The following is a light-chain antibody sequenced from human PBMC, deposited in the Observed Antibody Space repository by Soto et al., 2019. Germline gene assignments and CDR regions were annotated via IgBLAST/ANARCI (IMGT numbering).Light chain of an antibody. CDR2: KAS. J-gene: IGKJ2*01. Sequence: DIQMTQSPSTLSASVGDRVTITCRASQSISSWLAWYQQKPGKAPKVLIYKASSLESGVPSRFSGSGSGTEYTLTISSLQPDDFATYYYQQYNSYSRSFGQGTMLEIK. CDR3: QQYNSYSRS. CDR1: QSISSW. V-gene: IGKV1-5*03.